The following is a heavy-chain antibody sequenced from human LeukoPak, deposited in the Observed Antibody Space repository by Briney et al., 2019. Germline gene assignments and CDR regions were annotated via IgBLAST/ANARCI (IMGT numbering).Heavy chain of an antibody. Sequence: ASVKVSCKASGYTFTGYYMHWVRQAPGQGLEWMGWINPNSGGTHYAQKFQCRVTMTRDTSISTAFMELSSLRSDDTAMYYCSRDLLMYYSGSGESTWGQGTQVTVSS. CDR2: INPNSGGT. V-gene: IGHV1-2*02. J-gene: IGHJ5*02. CDR3: SRDLLMYYSGSGEST. D-gene: IGHD3-10*01. CDR1: GYTFTGYY.